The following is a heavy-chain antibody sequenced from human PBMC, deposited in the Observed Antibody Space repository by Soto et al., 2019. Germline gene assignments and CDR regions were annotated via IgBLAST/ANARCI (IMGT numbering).Heavy chain of an antibody. D-gene: IGHD6-13*01. J-gene: IGHJ6*03. CDR1: GGTFSSYT. CDR3: ARGQHIADSSSWERGEYYYYYYMDV. Sequence: GASVKVSCKASGGTFSSYTIRWVRQAPGQGLEWMGRIIPILGIANYAQKFQGRVTITADKSTSTAYMELSSLGSEDTAVYYCARGQHIADSSSWERGEYYYYYYMDVWGKGTTVTVSS. CDR2: IIPILGIA. V-gene: IGHV1-69*02.